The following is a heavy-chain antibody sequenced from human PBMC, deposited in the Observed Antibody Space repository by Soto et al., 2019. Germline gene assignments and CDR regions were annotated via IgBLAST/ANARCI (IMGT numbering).Heavy chain of an antibody. J-gene: IGHJ6*02. Sequence: GGSLRLSGAASGFTFSSYWMHWVRQARGKGLVWVSRINSDGISTSYADSVKGRFTISRDNAKNTLYLQMNSLRAEDTAVYYCARGQLAQYYYYGMDVWGQGTTGTVS. D-gene: IGHD6-6*01. CDR2: INSDGIST. V-gene: IGHV3-74*01. CDR3: ARGQLAQYYYYGMDV. CDR1: GFTFSSYW.